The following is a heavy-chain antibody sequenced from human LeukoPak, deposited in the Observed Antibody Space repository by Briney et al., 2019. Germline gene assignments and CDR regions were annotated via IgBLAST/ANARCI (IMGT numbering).Heavy chain of an antibody. D-gene: IGHD1-26*01. CDR2: IIPILGIA. CDR3: ARGGSGSYFSGYYFDY. J-gene: IGHJ4*02. CDR1: GGTFSSYA. V-gene: IGHV1-69*04. Sequence: GASVKVSCKASGGTFSSYAISWVRQAPGQGLEWMGRIIPILGIANYAQKFQGRVTITADKSTSTAYMELSSLRSEDTAVYYCARGGSGSYFSGYYFDYWGQGTLVTVSS.